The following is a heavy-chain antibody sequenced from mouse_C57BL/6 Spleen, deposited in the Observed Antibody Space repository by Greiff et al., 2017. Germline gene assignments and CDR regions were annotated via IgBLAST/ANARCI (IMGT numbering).Heavy chain of an antibody. CDR3: AKGGYYGSSFSFDY. CDR1: GYSFTDYN. J-gene: IGHJ2*01. CDR2: INPNYGTT. V-gene: IGHV1-39*01. D-gene: IGHD1-1*01. Sequence: LVESGPELVKPGASVKISCKASGYSFTDYNMNWVKQSNGKSLEWIGVINPNYGTTSYNQKFKGKATLTVDQSSSTAYMQLNSLTSEDSAVYYCAKGGYYGSSFSFDYWGQGTTLTVSS.